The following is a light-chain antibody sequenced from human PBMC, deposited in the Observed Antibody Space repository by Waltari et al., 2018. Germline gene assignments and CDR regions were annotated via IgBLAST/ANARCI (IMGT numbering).Light chain of an antibody. V-gene: IGLV2-23*02. J-gene: IGLJ1*01. Sequence: QSALTQPASVSGSPGPSITIPCTGSSSDVGSSNLVSWYLQHPGKAPKLIIYEVTKRPSGVSNRFSGSKSGNTASLTISGLQAEDEADYYCYSYAGGRVFGTGTKVTVL. CDR2: EVT. CDR3: YSYAGGRV. CDR1: SSDVGSSNL.